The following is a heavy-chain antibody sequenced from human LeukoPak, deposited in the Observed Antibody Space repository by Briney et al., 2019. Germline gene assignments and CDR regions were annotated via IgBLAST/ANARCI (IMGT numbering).Heavy chain of an antibody. V-gene: IGHV4-59*01. D-gene: IGHD1-14*01. CDR2: IYYSGST. Sequence: SETLSLTCTVSGGSISSYYWSWIRQPPGKGLGWIGYIYYSGSTNYNPSLKSRATISVDTSKNQFSLKLSSVTAADTAVYYCARAASTGYYYYYMDVWGKGTTVTVSS. J-gene: IGHJ6*03. CDR1: GGSISSYY. CDR3: ARAASTGYYYYYMDV.